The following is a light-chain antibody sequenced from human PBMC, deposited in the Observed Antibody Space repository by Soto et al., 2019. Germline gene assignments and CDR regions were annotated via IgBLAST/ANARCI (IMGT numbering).Light chain of an antibody. J-gene: IGLJ1*01. CDR2: EVS. Sequence: QSALTHPASVSRAPGQSITISCPGTSSNGWGYNYVSWYQQPPGKTPKLMTYEVSNRPSGVSNRCSGSKSGNTASLTISGLQAEDEADYYCSSYTSSSTRVFGTGTKVTVL. V-gene: IGLV2-14*01. CDR3: SSYTSSSTRV. CDR1: SSNGWGYNY.